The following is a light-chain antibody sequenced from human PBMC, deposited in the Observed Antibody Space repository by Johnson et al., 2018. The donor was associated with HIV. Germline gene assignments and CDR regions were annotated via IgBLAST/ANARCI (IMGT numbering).Light chain of an antibody. V-gene: IGLV1-51*02. CDR2: ENN. J-gene: IGLJ1*01. CDR3: GTWDSSLSAGV. CDR1: SSNIGNNY. Sequence: QSVLTQPPSVSAAPGQKVTISCSGSSSNIGNNYVSWYQQLPGTAPKLLIYENNKRPSGIPDRFSGSKSGPSATLGIPGLQPGDEADYYCGTWDSSLSAGVFGTGTKVTVL.